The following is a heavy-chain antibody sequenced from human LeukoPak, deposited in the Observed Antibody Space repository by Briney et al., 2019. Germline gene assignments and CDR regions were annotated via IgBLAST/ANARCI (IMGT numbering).Heavy chain of an antibody. CDR3: ASFGGGKLGG. D-gene: IGHD2-21*01. CDR1: GGSISSGSYY. J-gene: IGHJ4*02. CDR2: IYTSGST. V-gene: IGHV4-61*02. Sequence: PSETLSLTCTVSGGSISSGSYYWSRIRQPAGKGLEWIGRIYTSGSTNYNPSLKSRVTISVDTSKNQFSLKLSSVTAADTAVYYCASFGGGKLGGWGQGTLVTVSS.